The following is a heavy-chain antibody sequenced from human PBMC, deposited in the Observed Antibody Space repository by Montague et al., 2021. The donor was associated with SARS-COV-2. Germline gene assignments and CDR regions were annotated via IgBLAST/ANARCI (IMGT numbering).Heavy chain of an antibody. J-gene: IGHJ6*02. CDR3: ARDNGDYEGGYYYGMDV. CDR2: IYSGGST. D-gene: IGHD4-17*01. Sequence: SLRLSCAASGFTVSSNYMSWVRQVPGKGLEWVSVIYSGGSTYYADSVKGRFTISRHNSKNTLYLQMNSLRAEDTAVYYCARDNGDYEGGYYYGMDVWGQGTTVTVSS. CDR1: GFTVSSNY. V-gene: IGHV3-53*04.